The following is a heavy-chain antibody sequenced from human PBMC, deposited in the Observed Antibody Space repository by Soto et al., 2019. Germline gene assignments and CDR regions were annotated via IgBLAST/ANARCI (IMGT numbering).Heavy chain of an antibody. V-gene: IGHV3-30*18. CDR3: AKDLMLYYYGSGSYPLHWFAP. CDR2: ISYDGSNK. Sequence: SLRRCWAASGFTFRSYGMRRVRKVPSNWLGGVAVISYDGSNKYYADSVKGRFTITRDNSKNTLYLQMNGLRAEDTAVYYCAKDLMLYYYGSGSYPLHWFAPWGQGSLVTVSS. D-gene: IGHD3-10*01. J-gene: IGHJ5*02. CDR1: GFTFRSYG.